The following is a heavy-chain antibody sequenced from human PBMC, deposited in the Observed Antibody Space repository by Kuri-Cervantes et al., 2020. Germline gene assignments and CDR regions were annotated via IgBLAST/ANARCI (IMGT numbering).Heavy chain of an antibody. V-gene: IGHV3-21*01. CDR3: ARGGSSWLDY. CDR2: ISSSSSYI. J-gene: IGHJ4*02. Sequence: GGSLRLSCAASGLTFSSYSMNWVRQAPGKGLEWVSSISSSSSYIYYADSVKGRFTISRDNAKNSLYLQMNSLRAEDTAVYYCARGGSSWLDYWGQGTLVTVSS. CDR1: GLTFSSYS. D-gene: IGHD6-13*01.